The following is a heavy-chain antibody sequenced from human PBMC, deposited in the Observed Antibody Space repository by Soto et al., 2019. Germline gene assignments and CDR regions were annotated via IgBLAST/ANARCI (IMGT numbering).Heavy chain of an antibody. Sequence: GGPLRLSCAASGFTFSDYYMSWIRQAPGKGLEWVSYISSSGSTIYYADSVKGRFTISRDNAKNSLYLQMNSLRAEDTAVYYCARGVVPAALNWFDPWGQGTLVTVSS. D-gene: IGHD2-2*01. CDR2: ISSSGSTI. CDR3: ARGVVPAALNWFDP. J-gene: IGHJ5*02. V-gene: IGHV3-11*01. CDR1: GFTFSDYY.